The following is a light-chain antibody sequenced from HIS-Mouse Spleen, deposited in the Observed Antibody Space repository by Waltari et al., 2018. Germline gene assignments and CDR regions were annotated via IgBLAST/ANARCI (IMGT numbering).Light chain of an antibody. J-gene: IGLJ1*01. Sequence: QSALTQPRSVSGSPGQSVTISCTGTSSDVGGSNYLSWYQQHPGKAPKLMIYDVSKRPSGVPDRFSGSKSGNTASLTISGLQAEDEADYYCCSYAGSYFYVFGTGTKVTVL. CDR1: SSDVGGSNY. CDR2: DVS. CDR3: CSYAGSYFYV. V-gene: IGLV2-11*01.